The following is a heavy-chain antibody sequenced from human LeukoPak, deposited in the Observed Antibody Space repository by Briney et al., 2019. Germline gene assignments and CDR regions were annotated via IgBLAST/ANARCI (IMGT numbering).Heavy chain of an antibody. CDR3: ARDRGTWNDDGFDY. CDR1: GDSISSGDYY. J-gene: IGHJ4*02. CDR2: IYISGST. Sequence: SETLPLTCTVSGDSISSGDYYWSWIRQPAGKGLEWIGRIYISGSTNYNPSLKSRVTMSVDTSKNQFSLKLSSVTAADTAVYYCARDRGTWNDDGFDYWGQGTLVTVSS. D-gene: IGHD1-1*01. V-gene: IGHV4-61*02.